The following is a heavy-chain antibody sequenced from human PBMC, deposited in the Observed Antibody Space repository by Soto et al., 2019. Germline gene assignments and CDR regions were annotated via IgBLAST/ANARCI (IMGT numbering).Heavy chain of an antibody. CDR1: GYTFTSYP. Sequence: QVQLVQSGAEVKKPGASVKVSCKASGYTFTSYPMHWVRQAPGQRLEWMGWINPGTGNTKYSQKCQGRVTITRDTSASTAYMELSSLRSEDTAVYYCARDVGATGDWGQGTLVTVSS. CDR2: INPGTGNT. V-gene: IGHV1-3*01. D-gene: IGHD1-26*01. CDR3: ARDVGATGD. J-gene: IGHJ4*02.